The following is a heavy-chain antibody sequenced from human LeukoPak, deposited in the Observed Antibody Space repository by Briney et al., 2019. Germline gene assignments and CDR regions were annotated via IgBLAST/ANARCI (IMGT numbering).Heavy chain of an antibody. CDR1: GFTFSSYA. CDR2: ISGSGDRT. J-gene: IGHJ4*02. CDR3: AKDKVPSGFRPFGESDY. D-gene: IGHD3-10*01. V-gene: IGHV3-23*01. Sequence: GGSLRLSCAASGFTFSSYAMSWVRQAPGKGLVWLSAISGSGDRTYYVDSVKGRFTISRDNSKNTMYLQMNSLRVEDTAVYYCAKDKVPSGFRPFGESDYWGQGTLVTVSS.